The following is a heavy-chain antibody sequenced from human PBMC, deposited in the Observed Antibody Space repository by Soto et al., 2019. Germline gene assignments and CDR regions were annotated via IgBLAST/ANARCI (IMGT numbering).Heavy chain of an antibody. CDR2: VSYSGST. V-gene: IGHV4-61*01. CDR1: GGSVSSGNFY. Sequence: QVQLQESGPGLVKASETLSLTCTVSGGSVSSGNFYWTWIRQPPGKGLEWIGYVSYSGSTNYNPSRKSRVTISVDTSKNQFALKLSSVIAADTAVYYCARAYYYGSGRGRSMDVWGQGTTVTVSS. J-gene: IGHJ6*02. CDR3: ARAYYYGSGRGRSMDV. D-gene: IGHD3-10*01.